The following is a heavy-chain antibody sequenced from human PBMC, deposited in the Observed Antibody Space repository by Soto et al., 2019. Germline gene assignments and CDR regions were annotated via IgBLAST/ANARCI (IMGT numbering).Heavy chain of an antibody. J-gene: IGHJ4*02. D-gene: IGHD1-1*01. Sequence: EVQLLESGGGSVQPGGSLRLSCAASGFTFSSYAIHWVLRPPGKGLEWVSSISGSGGTAYYADSVKGRFSISRDSLVNTLYLQMKSLRAEDTAFYYCAKGRGQNWKFDYWGQGTLVTVSP. CDR2: ISGSGGTA. CDR3: AKGRGQNWKFDY. V-gene: IGHV3-23*01. CDR1: GFTFSSYA.